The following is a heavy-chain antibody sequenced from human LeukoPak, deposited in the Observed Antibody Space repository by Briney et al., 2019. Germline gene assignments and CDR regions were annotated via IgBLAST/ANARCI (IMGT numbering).Heavy chain of an antibody. J-gene: IGHJ4*02. D-gene: IGHD3-22*01. CDR2: ISAYNGNT. Sequence: GASVKVSCKASGYTFTSYGISWVRQAPGQGLEWMGWISAYNGNTNYAQKLRGRVTMTTDTSTSTAYMELRSLRSDDTAVYFCARRLTGRTGYFDSGGYFDFWGQGTLVTVSS. CDR3: ARRLTGRTGYFDSGGYFDF. CDR1: GYTFTSYG. V-gene: IGHV1-18*01.